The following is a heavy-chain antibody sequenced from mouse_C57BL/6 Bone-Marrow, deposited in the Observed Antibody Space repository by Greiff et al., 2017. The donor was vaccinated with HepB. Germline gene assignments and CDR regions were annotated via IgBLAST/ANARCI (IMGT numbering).Heavy chain of an antibody. CDR3: ARSPTVVDPNWYFDV. CDR1: GYTFTSYT. D-gene: IGHD1-1*01. V-gene: IGHV1-4*01. CDR2: INPSSGYT. Sequence: VKVVESGAELARPGASVKMSCKASGYTFTSYTMHWVKQRPGQGLEWIGYINPSSGYTKYNQKFKDKATLTADKSSSTAYMQLSSLTSEDSAVYYCARSPTVVDPNWYFDVWGTGTTVTVSS. J-gene: IGHJ1*03.